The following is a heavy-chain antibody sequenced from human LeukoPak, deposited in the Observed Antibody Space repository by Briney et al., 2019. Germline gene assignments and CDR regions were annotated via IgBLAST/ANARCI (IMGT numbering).Heavy chain of an antibody. J-gene: IGHJ6*02. CDR1: GFTFSSYS. V-gene: IGHV3-21*01. Sequence: SGGSLRLSCAASGFTFSSYSMNWVRQAPGKGLEWVSSISSSSSYIYYADSVKGRFTISRDNAKNSLYLQMNSLRAEDTAVYYCARDSGLVRGVNGMDVWGQGTTVTVSS. D-gene: IGHD3-10*02. CDR3: ARDSGLVRGVNGMDV. CDR2: ISSSSSYI.